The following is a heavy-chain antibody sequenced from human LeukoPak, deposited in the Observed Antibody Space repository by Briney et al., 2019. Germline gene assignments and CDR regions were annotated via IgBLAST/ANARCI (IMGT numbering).Heavy chain of an antibody. CDR1: GYSISSGYY. Sequence: PSETLSLTCAVSGYSISSGYYWGWIRQPPGKGLEWIGSIYHSGSTYYNPSLKSRVTISVDTSKNQFSLKLSSVTAADTAVYYCARYQWQRVDYWGQGTLVTVS. J-gene: IGHJ4*02. CDR2: IYHSGST. CDR3: ARYQWQRVDY. D-gene: IGHD5-12*01. V-gene: IGHV4-38-2*01.